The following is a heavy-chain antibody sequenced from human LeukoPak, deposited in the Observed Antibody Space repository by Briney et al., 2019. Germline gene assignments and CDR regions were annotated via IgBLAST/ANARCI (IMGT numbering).Heavy chain of an antibody. CDR1: GYTFTSYA. J-gene: IGHJ6*02. D-gene: IGHD2-15*01. CDR2: INTNTGNP. Sequence: ASVKVSCKASGYTFTSYAMNWVRQAPGQGLEWMGWINTNTGNPTYAQGFTGRFVFSLDTSVSTAYLQISSLKAEDTAVYYCAREIRCSGGSCYYYYGMDVWGQGTTVTVSS. CDR3: AREIRCSGGSCYYYYGMDV. V-gene: IGHV7-4-1*02.